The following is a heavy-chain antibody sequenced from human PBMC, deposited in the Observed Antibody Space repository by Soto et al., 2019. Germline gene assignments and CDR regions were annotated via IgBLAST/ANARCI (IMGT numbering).Heavy chain of an antibody. D-gene: IGHD3-10*01. Sequence: TLSLTCAVYGGSFSGYYWSWIRQPPGKGLEWIGEINHSGSTNYNPSLKSRVTISVDTSKNQFSLKLSSVTAADTAVYYCAREPRGSAYKYYFDYWGQGTLVTVSS. J-gene: IGHJ4*02. CDR1: GGSFSGYY. CDR3: AREPRGSAYKYYFDY. V-gene: IGHV4-34*01. CDR2: INHSGST.